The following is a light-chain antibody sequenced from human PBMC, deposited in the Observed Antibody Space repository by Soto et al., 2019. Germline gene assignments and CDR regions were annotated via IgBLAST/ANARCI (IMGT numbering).Light chain of an antibody. J-gene: IGKJ5*01. CDR2: DAS. CDR3: QQYDNFPRAIN. Sequence: DIQMTQSPSSLSASVGDRVTIACQASQDISNYLHWYQQKPGKAPKLLIYDASNLETGVPSRFSGSGSGTAFTFTISSLQPEDIATYYCQQYDNFPRAINFGQGTRLEIK. V-gene: IGKV1-33*01. CDR1: QDISNY.